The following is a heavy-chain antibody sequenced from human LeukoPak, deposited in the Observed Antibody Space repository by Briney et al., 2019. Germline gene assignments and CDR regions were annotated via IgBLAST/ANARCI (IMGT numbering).Heavy chain of an antibody. Sequence: ASVKVSCKASGYTFTGYYMHWVRQAPGQGLEWMGWINPNSGGTNYAQKFQGRVTMTRDTSISTAYMELSRLRSDDTAVYYCARYCSGGSCYSVSKDALDIWGQGTMVTVSS. CDR1: GYTFTGYY. CDR3: ARYCSGGSCYSVSKDALDI. V-gene: IGHV1-2*02. CDR2: INPNSGGT. J-gene: IGHJ3*02. D-gene: IGHD2-15*01.